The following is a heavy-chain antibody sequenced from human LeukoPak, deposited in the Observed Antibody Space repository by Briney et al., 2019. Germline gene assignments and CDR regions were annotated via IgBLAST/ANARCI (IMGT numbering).Heavy chain of an antibody. D-gene: IGHD1-26*01. J-gene: IGHJ5*02. Sequence: SVKVSFTASGGTFISYAISWVRQAPGQGLERMGGIIPIFGTANYAQKFQGRVTITADESTSTAYMELSSLRSEDTAVYYCARGEKGLLYNWFDPWGQGTLVTVSS. V-gene: IGHV1-69*13. CDR2: IIPIFGTA. CDR1: GGTFISYA. CDR3: ARGEKGLLYNWFDP.